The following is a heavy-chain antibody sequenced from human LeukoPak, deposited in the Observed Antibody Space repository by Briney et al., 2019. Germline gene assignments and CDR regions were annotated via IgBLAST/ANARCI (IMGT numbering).Heavy chain of an antibody. Sequence: ASVKVSCKASGFTFTSYSMQWVRQAPGQRLEWMGIINPSGSITSYTQKFQGRVTITRDTSTSTVYMELSSLRSDDTAVYYCARSYCSSTSCYDYWGQGTLVTVSS. V-gene: IGHV1-46*01. CDR1: GFTFTSYS. D-gene: IGHD2-2*01. CDR3: ARSYCSSTSCYDY. CDR2: INPSGSIT. J-gene: IGHJ4*02.